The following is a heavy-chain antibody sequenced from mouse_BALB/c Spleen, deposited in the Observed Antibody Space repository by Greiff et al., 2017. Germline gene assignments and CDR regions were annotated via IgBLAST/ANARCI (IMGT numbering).Heavy chain of an antibody. CDR3: ARSDYCGSSPFDY. J-gene: IGHJ2*01. V-gene: IGHV3-2*02. CDR2: ISYSGST. CDR1: GYSITSDYA. D-gene: IGHD1-1*01. Sequence: EVQLQQSGPGLVKPSQSLSLTCTVTGYSITSDYAWNWIRQFPGNKLEWMGYISYSGSTSYNPSLKSRISITRDTSKNQFFLQLNSVTTEDTATYYCARSDYCGSSPFDYWGQGTTLTVSA.